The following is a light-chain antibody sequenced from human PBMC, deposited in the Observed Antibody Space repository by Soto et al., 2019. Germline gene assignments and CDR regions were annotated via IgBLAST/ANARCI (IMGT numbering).Light chain of an antibody. CDR2: DAS. CDR1: QSVSNN. CDR3: EQYNNCPPWT. V-gene: IGKV3-15*01. J-gene: IGKJ1*01. Sequence: ILMTQSPATLSVSPGERATLSCRASQSVSNNLAWYQQKPGQAPRLLIYDASTRATGIPARFSGSESGTDFTLTNSGLHSEDLAVYCCEQYNNCPPWTFGQGTKVEIK.